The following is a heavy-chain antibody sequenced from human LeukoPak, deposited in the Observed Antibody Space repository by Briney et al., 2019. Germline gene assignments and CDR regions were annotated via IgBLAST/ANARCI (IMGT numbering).Heavy chain of an antibody. CDR2: IYYSGST. CDR1: GGSISSYY. Sequence: SETLSLTCTVSGGSISSYYWSWIRQPPGKGLEWIGYIYYSGSTNYNPSLKSRVTISVDTSKNQFSLKLSSVTAADTAVYYCARSRYCSSTSCYKFDAFDIWGQGTMVTVSS. J-gene: IGHJ3*02. V-gene: IGHV4-59*08. CDR3: ARSRYCSSTSCYKFDAFDI. D-gene: IGHD2-2*02.